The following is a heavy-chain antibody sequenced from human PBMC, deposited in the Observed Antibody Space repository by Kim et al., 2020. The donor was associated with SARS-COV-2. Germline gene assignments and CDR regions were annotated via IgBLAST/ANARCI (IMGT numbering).Heavy chain of an antibody. Sequence: SETLSLTCTVSGGSISSYYWSWIRQPPGKGLEWIGYIYYSGSTNYNPSLKSRVTISVDTSKNQFSLKLSSVTTADTAVYYCARHISGYYGMDVWGQGTTVTVSS. CDR3: ARHISGYYGMDV. CDR2: IYYSGST. V-gene: IGHV4-59*08. J-gene: IGHJ6*02. CDR1: GGSISSYY.